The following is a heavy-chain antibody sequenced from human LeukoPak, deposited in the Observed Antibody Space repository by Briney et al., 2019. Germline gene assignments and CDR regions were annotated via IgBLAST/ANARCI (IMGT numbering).Heavy chain of an antibody. CDR2: IYPGDSDT. V-gene: IGHV5-51*01. CDR3: ARGAVAGTRSNWFDP. CDR1: RYSFTSYW. Sequence: GESLKISCKGSRYSFTSYWIGWVRQMPGKGLEWMGIIYPGDSDTRYSPSFQGQVTISADKSISTAYLQWSSLKASDTAMYYCARGAVAGTRSNWFDPWGQGTLVTVSS. D-gene: IGHD6-19*01. J-gene: IGHJ5*02.